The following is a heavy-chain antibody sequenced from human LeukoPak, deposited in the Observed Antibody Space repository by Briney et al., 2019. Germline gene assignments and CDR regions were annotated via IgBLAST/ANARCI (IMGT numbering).Heavy chain of an antibody. D-gene: IGHD6-19*01. CDR1: GGSFSGYY. CDR3: ARGSQRLARKRAFDI. J-gene: IGHJ3*02. Sequence: PSETLSLTCAVYGGSFSGYYWSWNRQPPGKGLEWIGEINHSGSTNYNPSLKSRVTISVDTSKNQFSLKLSSVTAADTAVYYCARGSQRLARKRAFDIWGQGTMVTVSS. V-gene: IGHV4-34*01. CDR2: INHSGST.